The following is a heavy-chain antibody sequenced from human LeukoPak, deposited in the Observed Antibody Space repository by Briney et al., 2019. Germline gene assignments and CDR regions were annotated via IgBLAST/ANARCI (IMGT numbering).Heavy chain of an antibody. CDR1: GFTFSSYG. CDR3: ARDRTAYGDYVVGD. J-gene: IGHJ4*02. D-gene: IGHD4-17*01. Sequence: PGGSLTLSCAASGFTFSSYGMHWVRQAPGKGREWVADIWYDGSNKYYTDYVKGRFTISRDNSKNTLYLKMNSLRAEDTAVYYCARDRTAYGDYVVGDWGQGTLVTVSS. CDR2: IWYDGSNK. V-gene: IGHV3-33*01.